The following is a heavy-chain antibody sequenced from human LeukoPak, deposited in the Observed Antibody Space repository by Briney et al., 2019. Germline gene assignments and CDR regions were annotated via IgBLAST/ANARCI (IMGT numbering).Heavy chain of an antibody. J-gene: IGHJ4*02. CDR2: ILPGNLDT. V-gene: IGHV5-51*01. Sequence: GESLKISCQGSGSTFTSYWIGWVRQMPGKGLEWMGVILPGNLDTRYMSSFQGLVTISADTSINTVYLQWNNLKASDTAMYYCAREAYGSGEVWGQGTLVAVSS. CDR3: AREAYGSGEV. CDR1: GSTFTSYW. D-gene: IGHD3-10*01.